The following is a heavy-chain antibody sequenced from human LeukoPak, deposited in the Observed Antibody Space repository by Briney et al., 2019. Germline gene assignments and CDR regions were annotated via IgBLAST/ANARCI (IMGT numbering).Heavy chain of an antibody. J-gene: IGHJ5*02. D-gene: IGHD2-2*01. V-gene: IGHV4-34*01. CDR3: ARGPIVVVPAARVAGWFDP. CDR1: GGSFSGYY. Sequence: SETLSLTCAVYGGSFSGYYWSWIRQPPGKGLEWIGEINHSGSTNYNPSLKSRVTISVDTFKNQFSLKLSSVTAGDTAVYYCARGPIVVVPAARVAGWFDPWGQGTLVTVSS. CDR2: INHSGST.